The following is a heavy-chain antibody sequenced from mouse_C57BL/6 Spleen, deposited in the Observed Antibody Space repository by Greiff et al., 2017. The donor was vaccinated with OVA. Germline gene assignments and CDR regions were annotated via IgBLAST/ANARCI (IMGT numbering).Heavy chain of an antibody. J-gene: IGHJ4*01. CDR1: GFTFSDYG. Sequence: VQLKESGGGLVKPGGSLKLSCAASGFTFSDYGMHWVRQAPEKGLEWVAYISSGSSTIYYADTVKGRFTISRDNAKNTLFLQMTSLRSEDTAMYYCARRDYDLYAMDDWGQGTSVTVSS. CDR3: ARRDYDLYAMDD. CDR2: ISSGSSTI. V-gene: IGHV5-17*01. D-gene: IGHD2-4*01.